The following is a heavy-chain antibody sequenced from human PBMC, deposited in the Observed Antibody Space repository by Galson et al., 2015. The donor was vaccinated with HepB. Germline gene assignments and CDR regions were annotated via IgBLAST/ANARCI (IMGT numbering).Heavy chain of an antibody. CDR2: LWFDGTNK. V-gene: IGHV3-33*01. CDR3: ARDQASYSFWSGYRTTYYFDY. Sequence: SLRLSCAASGFTFNTYGMHWVRQAPGKGLEWVASLWFDGTNKYYADSVKGRFTISRDNSKNTVYLQMSSLRAEDTAVYFCARDQASYSFWSGYRTTYYFDYWGQGTLLTVSS. CDR1: GFTFNTYG. D-gene: IGHD3-3*01. J-gene: IGHJ4*02.